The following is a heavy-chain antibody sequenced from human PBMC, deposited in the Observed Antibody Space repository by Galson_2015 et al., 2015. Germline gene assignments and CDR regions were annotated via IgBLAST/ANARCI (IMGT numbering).Heavy chain of an antibody. Sequence: SLRLSCAASGFTFSSYAMHWVRQAPGKGLEWVAVISYDGSNKYYADSVKGRFTISRDNSKNTLYLQMNSLRAEDTAVYYCARPAYWGQGTLVTV. CDR3: ARPAY. CDR2: ISYDGSNK. V-gene: IGHV3-30-3*01. CDR1: GFTFSSYA. J-gene: IGHJ4*02.